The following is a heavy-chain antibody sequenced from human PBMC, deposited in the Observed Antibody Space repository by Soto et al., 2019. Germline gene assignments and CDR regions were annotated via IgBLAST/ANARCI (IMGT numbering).Heavy chain of an antibody. CDR2: INPSGGST. V-gene: IGHV1-46*01. CDR3: ARDSGGCGY. D-gene: IGHD2-15*01. J-gene: IGHJ4*02. CDR1: GYTFTSYY. Sequence: QVQLVQSGAEVKKPGASVKVSCKASGYTFTSYYMHWVRQAPGQGLEWMGIINPSGGSTSYAQKFQGRVTMTRDTSTSTVYMGLGSLRSEVTAVYYCARDSGGCGYWGQGPLVTVSS.